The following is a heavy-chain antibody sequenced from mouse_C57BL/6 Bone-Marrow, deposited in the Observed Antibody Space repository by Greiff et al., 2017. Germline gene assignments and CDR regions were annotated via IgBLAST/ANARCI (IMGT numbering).Heavy chain of an antibody. CDR2: ISSGSSTI. J-gene: IGHJ4*01. CDR3: ARPEFITTAHYAMDY. CDR1: GFTFSDYG. V-gene: IGHV5-17*01. D-gene: IGHD1-1*01. Sequence: EVHLVESGGGLVKPGGSLKLSCAASGFTFSDYGMPWVRQAPEQGLEWVAYISSGSSTIYYADTVKGRFTISRDNAKNTLFLQMTSLRSEDTAMYYCARPEFITTAHYAMDYWGQGTSVSVSS.